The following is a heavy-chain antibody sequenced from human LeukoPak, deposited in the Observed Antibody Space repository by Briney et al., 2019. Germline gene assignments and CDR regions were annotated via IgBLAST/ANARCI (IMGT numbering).Heavy chain of an antibody. D-gene: IGHD6-19*01. CDR3: ERRSSGWYQDY. CDR1: GYSFTSYW. J-gene: IGHJ4*02. V-gene: IGHV5-51*01. Sequence: GESLKISRKGYGYSFTSYWIGWVCQLLGKGLEWMGIIYPGDSDTRYSPSFQGQVTISADKSTSTAYLQWSSLKASDTAMYYCERRSSGWYQDYWGQGTLVTVSS. CDR2: IYPGDSDT.